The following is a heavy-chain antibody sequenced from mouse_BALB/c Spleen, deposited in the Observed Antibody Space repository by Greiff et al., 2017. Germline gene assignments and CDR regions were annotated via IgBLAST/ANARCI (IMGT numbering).Heavy chain of an antibody. D-gene: IGHD2-4*01. CDR3: ARRGGAMIRPWFAY. CDR1: GFSLTSYG. Sequence: VKLMESGPGLVQPSQSLSITCTVSGFSLTSYGVHWVRQSPGKGLEWLGVIWSGGSTDYNAAFISRLSISKDNSKSQVFFKMNSLQANDTAIYYCARRGGAMIRPWFAYWGQGTLVTVSA. J-gene: IGHJ3*01. V-gene: IGHV2-2*02. CDR2: IWSGGST.